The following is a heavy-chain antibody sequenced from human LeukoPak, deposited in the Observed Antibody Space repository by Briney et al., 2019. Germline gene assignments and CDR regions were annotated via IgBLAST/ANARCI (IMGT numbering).Heavy chain of an antibody. CDR1: GFIFSRYA. CDR3: AKEAGQDYGALDAFDV. J-gene: IGHJ3*01. Sequence: PGGSLRLSCAASGFIFSRYAMNWVRQAPGKGLEWVLSIGGTSSSLYYAESVKGRFTISRDNARNSLYLQMNSLRAEDTAVYYCAKEAGQDYGALDAFDVWGQGTMVTVSS. D-gene: IGHD4-17*01. CDR2: IGGTSSSL. V-gene: IGHV3-21*01.